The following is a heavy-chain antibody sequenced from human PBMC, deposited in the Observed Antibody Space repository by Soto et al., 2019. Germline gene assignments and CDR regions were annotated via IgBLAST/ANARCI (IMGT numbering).Heavy chain of an antibody. CDR3: ARNRGGITIFGVVTEGIGYFDY. CDR1: GGSISSYY. D-gene: IGHD3-3*01. Sequence: PSETLSLTCTVSGGSISSYYWSWIRQPPGKGLEWIGYIYYSGSTNYNPSLKSRVTISVDTSKNQFSLKLSSVTAADTAVYYCARNRGGITIFGVVTEGIGYFDYWGQGTLVTVSS. V-gene: IGHV4-59*08. J-gene: IGHJ4*02. CDR2: IYYSGST.